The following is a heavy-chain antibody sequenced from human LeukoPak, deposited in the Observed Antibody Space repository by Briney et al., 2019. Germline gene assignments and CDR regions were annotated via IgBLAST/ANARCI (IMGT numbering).Heavy chain of an antibody. CDR2: IDPSDSYT. Sequence: GESLKISFKGSGYSFTNYWISWVRPMPGKGLEWMGRIDPSDSYTNYSPSFQGHVTISADKSISTAYLQWSSLKAPDTAMYYCARHLLAAAGPYYGLDVWGQGTTVTVSS. V-gene: IGHV5-10-1*01. D-gene: IGHD6-13*01. J-gene: IGHJ6*02. CDR3: ARHLLAAAGPYYGLDV. CDR1: GYSFTNYW.